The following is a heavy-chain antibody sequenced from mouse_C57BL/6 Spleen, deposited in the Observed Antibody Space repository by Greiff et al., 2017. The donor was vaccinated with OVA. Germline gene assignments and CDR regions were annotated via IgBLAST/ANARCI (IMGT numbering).Heavy chain of an antibody. J-gene: IGHJ2*01. CDR3: ARPPYFDY. Sequence: VQLKESGGGLVKPGGSLKLSCAASGFTFSDYGMHWVRQAPEKGLEWVAYISSGSSTIYYADTVKGRFTISRDNAKNTLFLQMTSLRSEDTAMYYCARPPYFDYWGQGTTLTVSS. CDR1: GFTFSDYG. CDR2: ISSGSSTI. V-gene: IGHV5-17*01.